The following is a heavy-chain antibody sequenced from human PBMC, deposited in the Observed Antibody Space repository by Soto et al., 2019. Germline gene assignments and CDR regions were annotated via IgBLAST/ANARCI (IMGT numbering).Heavy chain of an antibody. CDR1: GFTFSSYG. CDR3: ASLDTARIKIAGY. J-gene: IGHJ4*02. D-gene: IGHD5-18*01. Sequence: GALRLSCAASGFTFSSYGMRWFRQAPGKGLEWLAMTTQDGNDKHYVDSVRGRFTISRDSAKNSMYLQMNSLTVEDTAMSYCASLDTARIKIAGYWGQGIQVTVSS. CDR2: TTQDGNDK. V-gene: IGHV3-7*01.